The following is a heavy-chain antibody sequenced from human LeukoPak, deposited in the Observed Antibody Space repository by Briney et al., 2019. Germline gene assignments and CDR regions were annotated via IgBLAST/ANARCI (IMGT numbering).Heavy chain of an antibody. CDR1: GYNLTSHG. J-gene: IGHJ5*02. Sequence: ASVKVSCKASGYNLTSHGISWVRQAPGQGLEWMGWISVYNGNTNYAQKLQGRVTMTTDTSTNTAYMELGSPRSDDTAVYYCARDLVGNWFDPWGQGTLVTVSS. V-gene: IGHV1-18*01. D-gene: IGHD2-8*02. CDR2: ISVYNGNT. CDR3: ARDLVGNWFDP.